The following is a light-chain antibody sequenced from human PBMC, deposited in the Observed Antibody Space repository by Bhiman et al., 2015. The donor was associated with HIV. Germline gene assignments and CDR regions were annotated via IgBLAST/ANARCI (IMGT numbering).Light chain of an antibody. CDR3: TSYTTSSTVV. CDR1: SSDVGRYNF. V-gene: IGLV2-14*01. CDR2: EVS. Sequence: QSALTQPPSASGSPGQSVTISCTGTSSDVGRYNFVSWYQQRPGEAPKLMISEVSKRPSGVSNRFSGSKSGNTASLTISGLQAEDEADYYCTSYTTSSTVVFGGGTKVTVL. J-gene: IGLJ2*01.